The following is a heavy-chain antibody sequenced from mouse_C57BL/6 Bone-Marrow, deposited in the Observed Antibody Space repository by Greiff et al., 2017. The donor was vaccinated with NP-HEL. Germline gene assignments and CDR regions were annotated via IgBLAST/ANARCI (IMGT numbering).Heavy chain of an antibody. D-gene: IGHD1-1*01. CDR1: GFTFSDFY. CDR2: SRNKANDYTT. Sequence: EVKLMESGGGLVQSGRSLRLSCATSGFTFSDFYMEWVRQAPGKGLEWIAASRNKANDYTTEYSASVKGRFIVSRDTSQSSLYLQMNALRAEDTASYYCARDAHYYGSSYGYFDVWGTGTTVTVSS. CDR3: ARDAHYYGSSYGYFDV. J-gene: IGHJ1*03. V-gene: IGHV7-1*01.